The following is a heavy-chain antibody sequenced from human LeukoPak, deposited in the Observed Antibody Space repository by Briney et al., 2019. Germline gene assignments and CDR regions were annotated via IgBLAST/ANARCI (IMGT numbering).Heavy chain of an antibody. CDR2: ISSDGSST. J-gene: IGHJ4*02. CDR3: ARSMIFPPDSFDY. Sequence: PGGSLRLSCAASGFTFSSYWMHWVRQAPGKGLVWVSRISSDGSSTSYADSVKGRFTISRDNAKNKLYLQMNSLRAEDTAVYYCARSMIFPPDSFDYWGQGTLVTVSS. V-gene: IGHV3-74*01. D-gene: IGHD3-22*01. CDR1: GFTFSSYW.